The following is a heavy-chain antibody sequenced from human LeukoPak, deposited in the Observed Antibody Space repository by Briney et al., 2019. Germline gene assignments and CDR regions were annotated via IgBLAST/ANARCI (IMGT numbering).Heavy chain of an antibody. J-gene: IGHJ4*02. Sequence: PGGSLRLSCAASGFSFSSYAVTWLRQAPGKGLEWVSVITSGGSTFYAHSVKGRFTISRDNSRNTLYLQMNSLRGDDTAVYYCAKEAADSGWLDYWGQGTLVTVSS. CDR3: AKEAADSGWLDY. CDR2: ITSGGST. V-gene: IGHV3-23*01. D-gene: IGHD6-19*01. CDR1: GFSFSSYA.